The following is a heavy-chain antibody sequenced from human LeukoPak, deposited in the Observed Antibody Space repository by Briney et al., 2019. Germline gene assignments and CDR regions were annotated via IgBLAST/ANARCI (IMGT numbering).Heavy chain of an antibody. CDR3: AKDHYYDSSGYYLPAFDY. V-gene: IGHV3-33*06. J-gene: IGHJ4*02. CDR2: IWYDGSNK. CDR1: GFTLSSYG. D-gene: IGHD3-22*01. Sequence: PGRSLTLSCAPSGFTLSSYGMHWVRPAPGKGLEWVAVIWYDGSNKYYADSVKGRFTISRDNSKNTLYLQMNSLRAEDTAVYYCAKDHYYDSSGYYLPAFDYWGQGTLVTVSS.